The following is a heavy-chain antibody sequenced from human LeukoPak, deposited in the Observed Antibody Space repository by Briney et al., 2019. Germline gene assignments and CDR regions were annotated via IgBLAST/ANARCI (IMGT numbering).Heavy chain of an antibody. CDR2: ISTDGSSR. V-gene: IGHV3-74*01. CDR3: ASYLTSIPSGMDV. CDR1: GFTFSSYW. J-gene: IGHJ6*02. D-gene: IGHD2/OR15-2a*01. Sequence: PGGSLRLSCAASGFTFSSYWVHWLRQEPRKGLVWVSRISTDGSSRSYADSVKRRFTISRDNGKNTLYLQMNSLRAEDTAVYYCASYLTSIPSGMDVWGQGATVTVSS.